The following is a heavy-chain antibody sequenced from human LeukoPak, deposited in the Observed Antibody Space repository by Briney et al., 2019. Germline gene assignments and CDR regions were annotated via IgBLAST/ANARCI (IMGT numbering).Heavy chain of an antibody. J-gene: IGHJ1*01. Sequence: GESLRVSCAASGFAFSSYAMHWVRQAPGKGLEWVAVISYDGSNKYYADSVKGRFTISRDNSKNTLYLHMSTLRPEDTAVYYCAYSSGYYHWGQGALVTVSS. D-gene: IGHD3-22*01. CDR3: AYSSGYYH. CDR1: GFAFSSYA. CDR2: ISYDGSNK. V-gene: IGHV3-30*14.